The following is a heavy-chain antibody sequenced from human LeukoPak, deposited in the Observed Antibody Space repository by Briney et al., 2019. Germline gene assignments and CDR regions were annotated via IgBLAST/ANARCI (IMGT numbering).Heavy chain of an antibody. CDR1: GFTFTDYY. D-gene: IGHD5-24*01. J-gene: IGHJ3*02. V-gene: IGHV3-11*04. Sequence: KPGGSLRLSCAASGFTFTDYYMSWIRQAPGKGLEWVSYISNSGSSTYYADSVKGRFTISRDIAKNSLYLQMNSLRAEDTAVYSCARGRDGYNSGAFDIWGQGTMLTVSS. CDR2: ISNSGSST. CDR3: ARGRDGYNSGAFDI.